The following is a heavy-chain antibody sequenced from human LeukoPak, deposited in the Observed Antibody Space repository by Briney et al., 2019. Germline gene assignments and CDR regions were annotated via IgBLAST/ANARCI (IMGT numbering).Heavy chain of an antibody. CDR2: MNPNSGNT. CDR3: ARGRSKRFLEWLSIYYFDY. Sequence: ASVKVSCKASGYTFTSYDINRVRQATGQGLEWMGWMNPNSGNTGYAQKFQGRVTMTSNTSISTAYMELSSLRSEDTAVYYCARGRSKRFLEWLSIYYFDYWGQGTLVTVSS. CDR1: GYTFTSYD. J-gene: IGHJ4*02. D-gene: IGHD3-3*01. V-gene: IGHV1-8*01.